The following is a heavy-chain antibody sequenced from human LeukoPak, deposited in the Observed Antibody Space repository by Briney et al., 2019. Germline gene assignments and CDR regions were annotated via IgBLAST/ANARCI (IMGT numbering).Heavy chain of an antibody. J-gene: IGHJ4*02. D-gene: IGHD5-18*01. Sequence: GGSLRLSCAASGFTFSTYAMSWVRQAPGKGLEWVSAISGGAGNTYYADSVKGRFTISRDNSKLYLQMNSLRAEDTAVYYCARDMTFGVDTAMVGDYWGQGTLVTVSS. V-gene: IGHV3-23*01. CDR2: ISGGAGNT. CDR3: ARDMTFGVDTAMVGDY. CDR1: GFTFSTYA.